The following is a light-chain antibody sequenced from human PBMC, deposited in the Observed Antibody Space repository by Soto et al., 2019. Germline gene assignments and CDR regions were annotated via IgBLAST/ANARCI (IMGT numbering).Light chain of an antibody. J-gene: IGLJ2*01. CDR1: NIGSKS. CDR2: DDS. V-gene: IGLV3-21*02. Sequence: SYELTHPPSVSVAPGQTARITCGANNIGSKSVHWYQQKPGQAPVLVVYDDSDRPLGIPERFSGSYSVNTATLTISRVEAGDEADYYCHVWDSSSDHVVFGGGTKVTVL. CDR3: HVWDSSSDHVV.